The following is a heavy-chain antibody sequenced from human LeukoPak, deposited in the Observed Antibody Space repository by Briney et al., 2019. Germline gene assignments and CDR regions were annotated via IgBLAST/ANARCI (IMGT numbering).Heavy chain of an antibody. V-gene: IGHV1-8*01. D-gene: IGHD1-26*01. CDR1: GYTFTSYD. CDR3: ARVRWELDWFDP. CDR2: MNPNSGNT. Sequence: ASVKVSCKASGYTFTSYDINWVRQATGQGLEWMGWMNPNSGNTGYAQKFQGRVTMTRDTSISTAYMELSRLRSDDTAVYYCARVRWELDWFDPWGQGTLVTVSS. J-gene: IGHJ5*02.